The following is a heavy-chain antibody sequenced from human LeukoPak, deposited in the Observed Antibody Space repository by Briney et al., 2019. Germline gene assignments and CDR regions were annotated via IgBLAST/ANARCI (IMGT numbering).Heavy chain of an antibody. CDR1: GGSISSYY. V-gene: IGHV4-59*01. Sequence: SETLSLTCTVSGGSISSYYWSWIRQPPGKGLEWIGYIYYSGSTNYNPSLKSRVTISVDTSKNQFSLKLSSVTAADTAVYYCARVLWSGYYTLHFDYWGQGTLVTVSS. J-gene: IGHJ4*02. D-gene: IGHD3-3*01. CDR2: IYYSGST. CDR3: ARVLWSGYYTLHFDY.